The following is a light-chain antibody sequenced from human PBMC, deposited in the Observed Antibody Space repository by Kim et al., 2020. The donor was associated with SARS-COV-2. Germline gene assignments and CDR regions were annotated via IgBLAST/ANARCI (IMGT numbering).Light chain of an antibody. J-gene: IGLJ1*01. CDR3: NSRESSGNHYV. V-gene: IGLV3-19*01. CDR2: GKN. Sequence: SSELTQDPAVSVALGQTVRITCQGDSLRSYYASWYQQKPGQAPVLVIYGKNNRPSGIPDRFSGSSSGNTASLTITVAQAEDEADYYCNSRESSGNHYVFGTGTKVTVL. CDR1: SLRSYY.